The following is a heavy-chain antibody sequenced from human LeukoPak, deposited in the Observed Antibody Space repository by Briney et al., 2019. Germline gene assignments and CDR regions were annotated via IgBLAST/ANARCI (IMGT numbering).Heavy chain of an antibody. V-gene: IGHV1-2*02. CDR2: NPKSGDT. J-gene: IGHJ3*02. D-gene: IGHD3-10*01. Sequence: ASVKVSCKASGYTFSGYHIHWVRQAPGQGLEWMGGNPKSGDTNYAQQFQGRVTMTRDTSITTAYIELSNLRSDDPALYYCARLGGNLWSVFEIWGQGTMVTVSS. CDR1: GYTFSGYH. CDR3: ARLGGNLWSVFEI.